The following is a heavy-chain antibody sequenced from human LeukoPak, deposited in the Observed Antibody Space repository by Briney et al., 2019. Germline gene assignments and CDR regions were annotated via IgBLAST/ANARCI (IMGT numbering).Heavy chain of an antibody. CDR2: ISSSSTYI. J-gene: IGHJ4*02. V-gene: IGHV3-21*04. CDR3: ARGLRYFDWLYYYFDY. Sequence: GGSLRLSCAASGFTFSSYNMNWVRQAPGKGLEWVSSISSSSTYIYYADSVKGRFTISRDNSKNTLYLQMNSLRAEDTAVYYCARGLRYFDWLYYYFDYWGQGTLVTVSS. CDR1: GFTFSSYN. D-gene: IGHD3-9*01.